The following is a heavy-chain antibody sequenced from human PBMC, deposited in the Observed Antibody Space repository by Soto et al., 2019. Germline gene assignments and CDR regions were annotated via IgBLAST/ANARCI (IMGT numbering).Heavy chain of an antibody. CDR2: ISDDGRNL. CDR1: GFSFTRHG. Sequence: PGGSLRLSCAASGFSFTRHGMHWVRQAPGKGLEWVAVISDDGRNLHYGDPVRGRFTISRDNSQSTLYLQMNSLKPEDTAVYYCGKDYYNLADPQYLDVDVWGQGTTVTVSS. D-gene: IGHD1-1*01. CDR3: GKDYYNLADPQYLDVDV. V-gene: IGHV3-30*18. J-gene: IGHJ6*02.